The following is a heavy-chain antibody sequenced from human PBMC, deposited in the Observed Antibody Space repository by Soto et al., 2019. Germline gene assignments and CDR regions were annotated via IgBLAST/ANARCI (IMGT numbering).Heavy chain of an antibody. Sequence: QIKLVQPGTEVKRSGASVKVSCKTSGYSFTTYGLSWVRQAPGRGLEWVGRISGYNGNTNYAQKFQGTVILTTDTPTTTGYMEIKSLSSDDTAVYYCVRDTYYYHSSGPAPFEYWGQGTQVTVSS. J-gene: IGHJ4*02. CDR1: GYSFTTYG. CDR2: ISGYNGNT. V-gene: IGHV1-18*01. CDR3: VRDTYYYHSSGPAPFEY. D-gene: IGHD3-22*01.